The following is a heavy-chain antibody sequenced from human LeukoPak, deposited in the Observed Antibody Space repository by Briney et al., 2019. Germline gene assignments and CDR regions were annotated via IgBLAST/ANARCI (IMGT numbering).Heavy chain of an antibody. J-gene: IGHJ4*02. CDR2: INSDGSST. Sequence: PGGSLRLSCAASGFTFSSYWMHWVRHAPGKGLVWVSRINSDGSSTSYADSVKGRFTISRDNAKNTLYLQMNSLRAEDTAVYYCAREWGWGFDPVLKHWGQGTLVTVSS. V-gene: IGHV3-74*01. CDR1: GFTFSSYW. D-gene: IGHD3-9*01. CDR3: AREWGWGFDPVLKH.